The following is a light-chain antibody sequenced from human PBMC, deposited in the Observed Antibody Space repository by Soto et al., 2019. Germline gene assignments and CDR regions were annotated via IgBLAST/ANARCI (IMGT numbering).Light chain of an antibody. V-gene: IGLV2-14*03. Sequence: QSVLTQPASVSGSPGQSITISCTGTSRDVGAYDYVSWYLQYPDKAPQLLIYYVDHRPSGVSSRFSGSKSGNTASLTISGLQAEGEGDYYCCSYADGSIYFFGTGTKVTAL. CDR3: CSYADGSIYF. CDR1: SRDVGAYDY. CDR2: YVD. J-gene: IGLJ1*01.